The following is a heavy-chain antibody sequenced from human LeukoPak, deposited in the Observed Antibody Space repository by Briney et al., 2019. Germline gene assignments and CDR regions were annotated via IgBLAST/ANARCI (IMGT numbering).Heavy chain of an antibody. V-gene: IGHV3-7*01. CDR2: IKQDGSEK. Sequence: GGSLRLSCAASGFSFSNHYMRWIRQAPGKGLEWVANIKQDGSEKYYVDSVKGRFTISRDNAKNSLYLQMNSLRAEDTAVYYCARERYYYDSSGYYGLYYFDYWGQGTLVTVSS. D-gene: IGHD3-22*01. J-gene: IGHJ4*02. CDR1: GFSFSNHY. CDR3: ARERYYYDSSGYYGLYYFDY.